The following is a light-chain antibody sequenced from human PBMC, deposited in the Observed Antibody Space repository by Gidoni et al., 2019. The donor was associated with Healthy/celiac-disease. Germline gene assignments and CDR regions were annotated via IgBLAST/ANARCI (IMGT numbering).Light chain of an antibody. V-gene: IGKV4-1*01. CDR3: QQYYSTPWT. J-gene: IGKJ1*01. Sequence: VSLGERATINCKSSQSVLYSSNNKNYLAWYQQKPGQPPKLLIYWASTRESGVPDRFSGSGSGTDFTLTISSLQAEDVAVYYCQQYYSTPWTFXQXTKVEIK. CDR1: QSVLYSSNNKNY. CDR2: WAS.